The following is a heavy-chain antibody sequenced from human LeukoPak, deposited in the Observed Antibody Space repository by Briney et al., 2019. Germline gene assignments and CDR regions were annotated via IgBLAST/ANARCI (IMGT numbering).Heavy chain of an antibody. CDR2: ISSSGSTI. CDR3: AREGHTYYYDSSGYVDY. Sequence: GGSLRLSCAASGFTFSSYEMNWVRQAPGKGLEWVSYISSSGSTIYYADSVKGRFTISRDNAKNSLYLQMNSLRAEDTAVYYCAREGHTYYYDSSGYVDYWGQGTLVTVSS. J-gene: IGHJ4*02. V-gene: IGHV3-48*03. CDR1: GFTFSSYE. D-gene: IGHD3-22*01.